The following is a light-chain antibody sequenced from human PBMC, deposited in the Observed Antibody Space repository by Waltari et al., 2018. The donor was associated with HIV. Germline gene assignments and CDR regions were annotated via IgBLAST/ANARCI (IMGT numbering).Light chain of an antibody. CDR1: SSSIGAGYD. CDR3: AAWDDSLNGVV. J-gene: IGLJ2*01. V-gene: IGLV1-40*01. Sequence: QSVLTQQPSVSGAPGQRVTISCTGSSSSIGAGYDVHWYQQLPGTAPKLLIYANTNRPSGVPDRFSGSKSGTSASLAITGLKAEDEADYYCAAWDDSLNGVVFGGGTKLTVL. CDR2: ANT.